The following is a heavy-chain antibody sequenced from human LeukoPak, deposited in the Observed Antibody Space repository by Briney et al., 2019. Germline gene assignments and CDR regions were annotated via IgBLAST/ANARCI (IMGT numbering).Heavy chain of an antibody. CDR1: GYTCTSYG. CDR2: ISAYNGNT. CDR3: ARAIAVAGTFYFDY. V-gene: IGHV1-18*04. D-gene: IGHD6-19*01. J-gene: IGHJ4*02. Sequence: GASVKVSCKASGYTCTSYGISWVRQAPGQGLEWMGWISAYNGNTNYAQKLQGRVTMTTDTSTSTAYMELRSLRSNDTAVYYCARAIAVAGTFYFDYWGQGTLVTVSS.